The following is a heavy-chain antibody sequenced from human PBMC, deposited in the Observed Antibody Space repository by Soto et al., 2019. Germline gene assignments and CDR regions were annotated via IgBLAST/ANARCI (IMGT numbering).Heavy chain of an antibody. J-gene: IGHJ3*02. Sequence: GGSLRLSCAVSGFTFSSYWMHWVRQAPGKGLVWVSRINSDGSDTSYAGSVKGRFTISRDNAKNSLYLQMNSLRAEDTAVYYCARDVLGYCSGGSCYLDAFDIWGQGTMVTVSS. CDR2: INSDGSDT. V-gene: IGHV3-74*01. CDR1: GFTFSSYW. D-gene: IGHD2-15*01. CDR3: ARDVLGYCSGGSCYLDAFDI.